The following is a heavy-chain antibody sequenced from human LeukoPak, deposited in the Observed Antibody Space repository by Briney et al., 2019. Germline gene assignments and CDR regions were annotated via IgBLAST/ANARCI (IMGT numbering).Heavy chain of an antibody. Sequence: ASVKVSCKASGYTFTGYYMCWGRQAPGQGLEWMGCINPNSGDINYAQRCQGRVTMARDRSISTAYMDLSRLRSDDTAVYYCARDSGYCSSTGCYYFDYWGQGTLVTASS. D-gene: IGHD2-2*01. CDR2: INPNSGDI. CDR3: ARDSGYCSSTGCYYFDY. V-gene: IGHV1-2*02. CDR1: GYTFTGYY. J-gene: IGHJ4*02.